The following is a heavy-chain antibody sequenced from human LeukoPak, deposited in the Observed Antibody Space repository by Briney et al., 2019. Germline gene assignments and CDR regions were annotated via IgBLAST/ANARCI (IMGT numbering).Heavy chain of an antibody. CDR1: GYTFTSYY. J-gene: IGHJ4*02. D-gene: IGHD3-16*01. V-gene: IGHV1-46*01. CDR3: ARVGGGTPRWALDY. CDR2: INPSGGST. Sequence: GASVKVSRKASGYTFTSYYMHWVRQAPGQGLEWMGIINPSGGSTSYAQKFQGRVTMTRDTSTSTVYIELTSLRSEDTAVYYCARVGGGTPRWALDYWGQGTLVTVSS.